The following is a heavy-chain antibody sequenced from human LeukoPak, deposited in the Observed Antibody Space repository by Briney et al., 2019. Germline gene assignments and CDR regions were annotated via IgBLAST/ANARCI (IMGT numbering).Heavy chain of an antibody. Sequence: PGGSLRLSCAASGFTFNNYGMHWVRQAPGKGLEWVAFIRKDGSDKYYPDSVKGRFTISRDNSKNTVDLQLNSLRVEETALYYCARGYGSGTFAFDYWGQGTLVTVSS. CDR2: IRKDGSDK. CDR1: GFTFNNYG. V-gene: IGHV3-30*02. CDR3: ARGYGSGTFAFDY. J-gene: IGHJ4*02. D-gene: IGHD3-10*01.